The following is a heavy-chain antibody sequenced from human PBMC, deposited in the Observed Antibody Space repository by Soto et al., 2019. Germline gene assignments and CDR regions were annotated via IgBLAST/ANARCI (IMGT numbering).Heavy chain of an antibody. D-gene: IGHD6-19*01. J-gene: IGHJ6*02. Sequence: QVDLVQSGAEVKKPGASVTISCKASGSAITRYYIHWVRQAPGRGLEWMGIINPGGGSASYAQKFHERVTIDKDTSTGTVYMDLRSLRTEDTAVYYCARDTSGWSLNGLDVWGQGTTVNVSS. CDR3: ARDTSGWSLNGLDV. V-gene: IGHV1-46*01. CDR2: INPGGGSA. CDR1: GSAITRYY.